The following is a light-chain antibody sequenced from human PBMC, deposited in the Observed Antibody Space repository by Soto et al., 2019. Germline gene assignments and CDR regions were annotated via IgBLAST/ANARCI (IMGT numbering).Light chain of an antibody. V-gene: IGKV3-15*01. J-gene: IGKJ1*01. Sequence: EIVMTQSPATLSVSPGEGATLSCRASQSVSSKLAWYQQKPGQAPRLLIYGASTRGTGIPARFSGSGSGTEFTLIISSLQSEDSAVYYCQQYKSWLWTFGQGTKVEIK. CDR3: QQYKSWLWT. CDR2: GAS. CDR1: QSVSSK.